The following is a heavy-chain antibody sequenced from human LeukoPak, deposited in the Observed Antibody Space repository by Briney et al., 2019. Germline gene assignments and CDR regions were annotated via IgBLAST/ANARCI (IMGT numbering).Heavy chain of an antibody. J-gene: IGHJ4*02. V-gene: IGHV3-23*01. CDR2: ISGSGGST. D-gene: IGHD1-26*01. CDR1: GFTFSGYA. Sequence: PGASLRLSCAASGFTFSGYAMSWVRQAPGKGLEWVSTISGSGGSTYYADSVKGRFTISRDNSKNTLYLQMNSLRAEDTAVYYCAKDQKGARGYYEVDYWGQGTLVTVSS. CDR3: AKDQKGARGYYEVDY.